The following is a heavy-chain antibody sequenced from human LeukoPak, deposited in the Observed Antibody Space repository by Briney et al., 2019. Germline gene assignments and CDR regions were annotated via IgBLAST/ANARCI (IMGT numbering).Heavy chain of an antibody. J-gene: IGHJ4*02. V-gene: IGHV3-23*01. Sequence: GGSLRLSCAASGFTFSSYGMSWVRQAPGKGLEWVSTLSGSDGTTYYAGSEKGRFTVSRDNTKNTFYLQMNSLRAEDTAVYYCAKRAPLYSSTPGNYFDSWGQGTLVTVSS. CDR1: GFTFSSYG. CDR3: AKRAPLYSSTPGNYFDS. CDR2: LSGSDGTT. D-gene: IGHD6-19*01.